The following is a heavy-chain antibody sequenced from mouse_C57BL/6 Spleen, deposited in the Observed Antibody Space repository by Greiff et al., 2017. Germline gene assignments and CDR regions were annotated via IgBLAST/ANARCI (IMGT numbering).Heavy chain of an antibody. Sequence: EVKLMESGPGLVKPSQSLSLTCSVTGYSITSGYYWNWIRQFPGNKLEWMGYISYDGSNNYNPSLKNRISITRDTSKNQFFLKLNSVTTEDTATYYCAREGHYYGSSPFYWYFDVWGTGTTVTVSS. D-gene: IGHD1-1*01. CDR3: AREGHYYGSSPFYWYFDV. CDR2: ISYDGSN. J-gene: IGHJ1*03. V-gene: IGHV3-6*01. CDR1: GYSITSGYY.